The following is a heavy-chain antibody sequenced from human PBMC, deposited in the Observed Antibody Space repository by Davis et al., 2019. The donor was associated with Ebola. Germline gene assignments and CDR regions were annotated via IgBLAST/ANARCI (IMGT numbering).Heavy chain of an antibody. V-gene: IGHV3-33*01. CDR2: IWYDGSNK. CDR3: AREGLEGVVTAIGDFDY. J-gene: IGHJ4*02. D-gene: IGHD2-21*02. CDR1: GFTFSSYG. Sequence: PGGSLRLSCAASGFTFSSYGMHWVRQAPGKGLEWVAVIWYDGSNKYYADSVKGRFTISRDNSKNTLFLQMNSLRAEDTAVYYCAREGLEGVVTAIGDFDYWGQGILVTVSS.